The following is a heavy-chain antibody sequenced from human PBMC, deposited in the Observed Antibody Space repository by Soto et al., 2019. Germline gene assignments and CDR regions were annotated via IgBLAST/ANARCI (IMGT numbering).Heavy chain of an antibody. CDR1: GVTFSSYA. Sequence: SLRLYCAASGVTFSSYAMHWVRQAPGKGLEWVAVIWYDGSNKYYADSVKGRFTISRDNSKNTLYLQMNSLRAEDTAVYYCARDRRAAYYYDSSDYYGMDVWGQGTTVTVSS. CDR3: ARDRRAAYYYDSSDYYGMDV. CDR2: IWYDGSNK. V-gene: IGHV3-33*01. J-gene: IGHJ6*02. D-gene: IGHD3-22*01.